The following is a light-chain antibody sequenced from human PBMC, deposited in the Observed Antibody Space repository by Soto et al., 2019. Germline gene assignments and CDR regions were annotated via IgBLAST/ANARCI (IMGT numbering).Light chain of an antibody. CDR3: AAWDDSLSGWV. V-gene: IGLV1-44*01. CDR2: NND. J-gene: IGLJ3*02. Sequence: QTVVTQPPSASGTPGQTVTISCSGSSSNIGSNSINWYQHLPGTAPKLLIYNNDQWPSGVPGRFSGSKSGASASLAISGLQSEDEADYYCAAWDDSLSGWVFGGGTKVTVL. CDR1: SSNIGSNS.